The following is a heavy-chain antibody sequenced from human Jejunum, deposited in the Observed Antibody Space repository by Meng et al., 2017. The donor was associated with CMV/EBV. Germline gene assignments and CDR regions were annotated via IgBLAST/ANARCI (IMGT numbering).Heavy chain of an antibody. CDR1: GLSVSSPY. CDR2: SYSGGST. J-gene: IGHJ4*02. V-gene: IGHV3-53*01. D-gene: IGHD2-2*02. Sequence: SGLSVSSPYLSWVRQAPGKGLGWVSVSYSGGSTYSADVLRSRFNSTRDNSRNTVYLLMNNLRPEDTAVYFCATGLGEDTFYTGDYWGQGTLVTVSS. CDR3: ATGLGEDTFYTGDY.